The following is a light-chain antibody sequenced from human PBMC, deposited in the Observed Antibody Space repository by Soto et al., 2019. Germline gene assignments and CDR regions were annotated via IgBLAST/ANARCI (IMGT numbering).Light chain of an antibody. J-gene: IGKJ5*01. Sequence: DIQMTQSPSSLSASVGDTVTITCRARQDIINHLAWYQQRPGKVPNLLIYVASTLHSGVPSRFRGSVSGTHFTLTVSSLQREDVATYYCQNYHLALGTFGQGTRLEIK. CDR1: QDIINH. V-gene: IGKV1-27*01. CDR2: VAS. CDR3: QNYHLALGT.